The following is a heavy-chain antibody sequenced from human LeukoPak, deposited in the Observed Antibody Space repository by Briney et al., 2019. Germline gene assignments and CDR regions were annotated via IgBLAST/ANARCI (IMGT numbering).Heavy chain of an antibody. V-gene: IGHV3-30*02. CDR3: ARHVHTVVTSPVDV. D-gene: IGHD4-23*01. CDR2: IRYDGTNK. J-gene: IGHJ6*04. Sequence: PGGSLRLSCAASEFTFSNYGMHWVRQAPGKGLEWVAFIRYDGTNKYYADSVKGRFTISRHNAKNSLYLQMNSLRAEDTAVYYCARHVHTVVTSPVDVWGKGTTVTISS. CDR1: EFTFSNYG.